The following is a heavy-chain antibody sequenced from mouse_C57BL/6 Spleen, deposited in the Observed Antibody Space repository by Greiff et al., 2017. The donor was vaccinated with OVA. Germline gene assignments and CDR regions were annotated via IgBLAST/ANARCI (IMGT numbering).Heavy chain of an antibody. CDR1: GFTFSSYT. Sequence: DVMLVESGGGLVKPGGSLKLSCAASGFTFSSYTMSWVRQTPEKRLEWVATISGGGGNTYYPDSVKGRFTISRDNAKNTLYLQMSSLRSEDTALYYCARQADYYGSSYGYWGQGTTLTVSS. D-gene: IGHD1-1*01. J-gene: IGHJ2*01. V-gene: IGHV5-9*01. CDR3: ARQADYYGSSYGY. CDR2: ISGGGGNT.